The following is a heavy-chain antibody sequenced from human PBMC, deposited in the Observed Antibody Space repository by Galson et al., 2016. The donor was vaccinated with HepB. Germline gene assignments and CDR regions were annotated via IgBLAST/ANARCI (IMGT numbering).Heavy chain of an antibody. CDR3: AKDWGFWNYDSSGTLDY. CDR1: GLTVSANY. CDR2: IYSGGSR. Sequence: LRLSCAASGLTVSANYMSWVRQAPGKGLEWVSVIYSGGSRYYADFVKGRFTISRHNSNNTLYLQMNSLRPEDTAVYFCAKDWGFWNYDSSGTLDYWGQGTLVTVSS. D-gene: IGHD3-22*01. V-gene: IGHV3-53*04. J-gene: IGHJ4*02.